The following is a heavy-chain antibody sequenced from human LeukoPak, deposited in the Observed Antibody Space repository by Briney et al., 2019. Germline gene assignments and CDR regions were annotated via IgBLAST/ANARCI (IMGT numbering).Heavy chain of an antibody. Sequence: ASVKVSCKASGYTFTDHFMHWVRQAPGQGLEWMGWINPKRDGANYAQKFQGRVTMTRDTPTSTAYMELSRLTSDDTAVYYCARELGAIEFWGQGTLVTVSS. CDR3: ARELGAIEF. J-gene: IGHJ4*02. CDR1: GYTFTDHF. CDR2: INPKRDGA. V-gene: IGHV1-2*02. D-gene: IGHD1-26*01.